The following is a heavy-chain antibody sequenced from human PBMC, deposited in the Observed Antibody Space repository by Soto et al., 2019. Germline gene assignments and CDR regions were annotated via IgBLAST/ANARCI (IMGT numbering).Heavy chain of an antibody. V-gene: IGHV1-18*01. D-gene: IGHD3-22*01. CDR2: ISAYNGNT. Sequence: ASVKVSCKASGYTFTSYGISWVRQAPGQGLEWMGWISAYNGNTNYAQKLQGRVTMTTETSTSTAYMELRSLRSDDTAVYYCARPGDYYDSGWAWFDPWGQGTLVTVSS. CDR1: GYTFTSYG. J-gene: IGHJ5*02. CDR3: ARPGDYYDSGWAWFDP.